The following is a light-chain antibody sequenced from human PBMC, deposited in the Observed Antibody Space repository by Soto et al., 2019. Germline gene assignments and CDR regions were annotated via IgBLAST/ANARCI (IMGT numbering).Light chain of an antibody. Sequence: QSVLTQPASVSWSPGESITISFTGSITDVGAYNYVSWYQQYPGQAPNLLIYEVSRRPSGFSHRFSGSKSVKTASMTISGLQAEDEAHYYCNSYTTMNTYVFGTGTKVTDL. V-gene: IGLV2-14*01. CDR2: EVS. J-gene: IGLJ1*01. CDR1: ITDVGAYNY. CDR3: NSYTTMNTYV.